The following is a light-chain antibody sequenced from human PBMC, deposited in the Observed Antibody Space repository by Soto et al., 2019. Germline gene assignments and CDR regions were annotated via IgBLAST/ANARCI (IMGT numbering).Light chain of an antibody. V-gene: IGLV2-8*01. CDR1: SSDVCGYNY. Sequence: QSVLTQPPSASGSFGQSVTISCTGTSSDVCGYNYVSWYQQHPGKATKLMIYEVSERPSGVPDRFSGSKSGNTASLTVSGLQADDEADYYCSSYSGTNYHYVFGTGTKVTVL. CDR2: EVS. J-gene: IGLJ1*01. CDR3: SSYSGTNYHYV.